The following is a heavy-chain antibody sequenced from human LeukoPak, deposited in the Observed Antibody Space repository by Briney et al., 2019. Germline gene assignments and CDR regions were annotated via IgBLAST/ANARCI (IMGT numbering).Heavy chain of an antibody. J-gene: IGHJ4*02. V-gene: IGHV1-58*02. Sequence: ASVKVSCKASGFTFTSSAMQWVRQARGQRLEWIGWIVVGSGNTNYAQKFQERVTITRDMSTSTAYMELSSLRSEDTAVYYCATEVAAAGTWDYWGQGTLVTVSS. CDR3: ATEVAAAGTWDY. CDR2: IVVGSGNT. CDR1: GFTFTSSA. D-gene: IGHD6-13*01.